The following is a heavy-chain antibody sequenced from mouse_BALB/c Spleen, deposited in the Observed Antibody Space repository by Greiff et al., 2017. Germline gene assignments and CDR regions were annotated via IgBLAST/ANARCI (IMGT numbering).Heavy chain of an antibody. CDR3: ARGWNYAMDY. CDR1: GFTFSDYG. CDR2: ISNLAYSI. V-gene: IGHV5-15*02. D-gene: IGHD3-2*02. J-gene: IGHJ4*01. Sequence: EVKLMESGGGLVQPGGSRKLSCAASGFTFSDYGMAWVRQAPGKGLEWVAFISNLAYSIYYADTVTGRFTISRENAKNTLYLEMSSLRSEDTAMYYCARGWNYAMDYWGQGTSVTVSS.